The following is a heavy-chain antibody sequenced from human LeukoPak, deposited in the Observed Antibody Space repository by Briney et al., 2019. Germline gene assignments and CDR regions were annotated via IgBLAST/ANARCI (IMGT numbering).Heavy chain of an antibody. J-gene: IGHJ6*03. CDR3: ARGGYSYGNYYYYYMDV. CDR2: INHSGST. Sequence: PSETLSLTCAVYGGSFSGYYWSWIRQPPGKGLEWIGEINHSGSTNYNPSLKSRVTISVDTSKNQFSLKLSSVTAADTAVYYCARGGYSYGNYYYYYMDVWGKGTTVTVSS. V-gene: IGHV4-34*01. D-gene: IGHD5-18*01. CDR1: GGSFSGYY.